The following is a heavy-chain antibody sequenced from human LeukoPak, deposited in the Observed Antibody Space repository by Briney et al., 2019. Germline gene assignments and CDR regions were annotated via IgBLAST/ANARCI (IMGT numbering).Heavy chain of an antibody. CDR3: AIHEMDVAGAGLDYFDY. Sequence: PPETLSLTPTVSGGSLSGYTWSSIPPPPRKRLGRIGYISYSVSTNYNPSLKSRVTVSVDTFKNHFSLKLSSVTDEDTGVYFCAIHEMDVAGAGLDYFDYWGQGTLVTVSS. CDR2: ISYSVST. J-gene: IGHJ4*02. D-gene: IGHD1-26*01. CDR1: GGSLSGYT. V-gene: IGHV4-59*08.